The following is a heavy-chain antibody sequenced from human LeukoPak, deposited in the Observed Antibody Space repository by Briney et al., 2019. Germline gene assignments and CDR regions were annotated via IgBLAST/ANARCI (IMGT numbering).Heavy chain of an antibody. CDR2: IYFSGST. J-gene: IGHJ4*02. CDR3: ARARRSSSWYPY. CDR1: GGSISSGGYY. D-gene: IGHD6-13*01. V-gene: IGHV4-31*03. Sequence: SETLSLTCTVSGGSISSGGYYWSWIRQHPGKGLEWIGYIYFSGSTYYNPSLKSRVTISIDTKNQFSLKLSSVTAADTAVYYCARARRSSSWYPYWGQGTLVTVSS.